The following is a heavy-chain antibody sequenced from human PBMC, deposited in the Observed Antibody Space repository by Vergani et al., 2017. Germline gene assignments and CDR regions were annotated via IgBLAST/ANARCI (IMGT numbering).Heavy chain of an antibody. CDR2: IIPIFGTA. Sequence: QVQLVQSGAEVKKPGSSVKVSCKASGGTFSSYAISWVRQAPGKGLEWMGGIIPIFGTANYAQKFQGRVTITADESTSTAYMELSSLRSEDTAVYYCARTRYCTNGVCYRDLDYWGQGTLVTVSS. CDR3: ARTRYCTNGVCYRDLDY. V-gene: IGHV1-69*01. J-gene: IGHJ4*02. CDR1: GGTFSSYA. D-gene: IGHD2-8*01.